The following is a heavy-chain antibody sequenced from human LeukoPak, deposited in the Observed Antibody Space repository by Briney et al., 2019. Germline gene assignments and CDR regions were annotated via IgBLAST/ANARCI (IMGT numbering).Heavy chain of an antibody. J-gene: IGHJ4*02. CDR1: GFTFSSYG. D-gene: IGHD2-2*01. Sequence: GGSLRLSCAASGFTFSSYGMHWVRQAPGKGLEWVAFIRYDGSNKYYADSVRGRFTISRDNSKNTLYLQMNSLRAEDTAVYYCAKVYCSSTSCYDYWGQGTLVTVSS. CDR3: AKVYCSSTSCYDY. CDR2: IRYDGSNK. V-gene: IGHV3-30*02.